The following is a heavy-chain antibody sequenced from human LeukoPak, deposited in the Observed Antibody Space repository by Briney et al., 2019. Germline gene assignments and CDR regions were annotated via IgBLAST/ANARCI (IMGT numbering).Heavy chain of an antibody. Sequence: GASLRLSCAASGFTFSSYAMSWVRQAPGKGLEWVSAISGSGGSTYYADSVKGRFTIFRDNSKNTLYLQMNSLRAEDTAVYYCAKGHVSYYYYGMDVWGQGTTVTVSS. CDR2: ISGSGGST. V-gene: IGHV3-23*01. D-gene: IGHD3-16*01. CDR3: AKGHVSYYYYGMDV. CDR1: GFTFSSYA. J-gene: IGHJ6*02.